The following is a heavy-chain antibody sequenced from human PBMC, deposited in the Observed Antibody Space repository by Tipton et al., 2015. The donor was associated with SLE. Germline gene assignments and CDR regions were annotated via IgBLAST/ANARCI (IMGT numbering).Heavy chain of an antibody. D-gene: IGHD4-17*01. CDR3: ARSTGGDYGDSPRPVDD. CDR1: GYSFTNYW. V-gene: IGHV5-51*01. J-gene: IGHJ4*02. CDR2: IYPGDSDT. Sequence: QSGPEVKKPGESLKISCKGSGYSFTNYWIAWVRQMPGKGMEWMGAIYPGDSDTRYSPSLQGQVTISADKSISTADLQWSSLKAADTAVYYCARSTGGDYGDSPRPVDDWGQGALVTVSS.